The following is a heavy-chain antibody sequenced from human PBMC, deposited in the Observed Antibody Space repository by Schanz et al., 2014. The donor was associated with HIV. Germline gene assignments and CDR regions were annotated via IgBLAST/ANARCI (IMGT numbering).Heavy chain of an antibody. CDR1: GFTFSSYA. J-gene: IGHJ5*02. D-gene: IGHD3-16*01. CDR3: AIRTPMISFGAFDT. V-gene: IGHV3-23*01. CDR2: ISAGVGTA. Sequence: EVQLLESGGGLVQPGGSLRLSCAASGFTFSSYAMTWVRQAPGKGLDWVSTISAGVGTASYADSVKGRFTISRDNSKKMLFLQMNRLRAEDTAVYYCAIRTPMISFGAFDTWGQGTLVTVSS.